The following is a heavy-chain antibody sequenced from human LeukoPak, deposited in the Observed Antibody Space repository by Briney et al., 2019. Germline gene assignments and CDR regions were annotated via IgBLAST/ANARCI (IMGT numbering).Heavy chain of an antibody. D-gene: IGHD3-22*01. J-gene: IGHJ4*02. V-gene: IGHV3-23*01. CDR1: AFTFSYYA. CDR3: AMDTREDSNGYNYFGSFGY. CDR2: IIGSGGSR. Sequence: GGSLSLSCTASAFTFSYYAMGWVRHAPRKGLEWVSTIIGSGGSRYYADSVEGRFTISRDNSEHTLYLQMNSMRSEDTAVYYCAMDTREDSNGYNYFGSFGYCGERKLVTVSS.